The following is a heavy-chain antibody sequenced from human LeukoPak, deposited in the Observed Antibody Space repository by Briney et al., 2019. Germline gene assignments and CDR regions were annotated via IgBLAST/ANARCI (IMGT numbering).Heavy chain of an antibody. J-gene: IGHJ4*02. CDR1: GYTFTSYG. Sequence: ASVTVSCKASGYTFTSYGISWVRQAPGQGLEWMGWISAYNGNTNYVQKLQGRVTMTTDTSTSTAYMELRSLRSDDTAVYYCASNTLGEYFDYWGQGTLVTVSS. CDR3: ASNTLGEYFDY. V-gene: IGHV1-18*01. D-gene: IGHD3-16*01. CDR2: ISAYNGNT.